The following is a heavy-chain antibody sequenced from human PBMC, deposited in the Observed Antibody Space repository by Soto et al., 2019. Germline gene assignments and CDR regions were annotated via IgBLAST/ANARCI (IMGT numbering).Heavy chain of an antibody. CDR1: GGTFSSYA. Sequence: QVQLVQSGAEVKKPGSSVKVSCKASGGTFSSYAISWVRQAPGQGLEWMGGIIPIFGTANYAQKFQGRVTITADESTSPAYMGLSSMRSEDTAVYYCARAVAGFLYYGMDVWGQGTTVTVSS. V-gene: IGHV1-69*01. CDR3: ARAVAGFLYYGMDV. D-gene: IGHD6-19*01. J-gene: IGHJ6*02. CDR2: IIPIFGTA.